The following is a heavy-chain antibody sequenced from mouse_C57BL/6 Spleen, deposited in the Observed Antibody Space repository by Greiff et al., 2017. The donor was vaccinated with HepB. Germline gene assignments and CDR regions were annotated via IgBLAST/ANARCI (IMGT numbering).Heavy chain of an antibody. Sequence: EVQLVESGGGLVKPGGSLKLSCAASGFTFSSYAMTWVRQTPEKRLEWVATISDGGSYTYYPYNVKGRFTISRDNAKNNLYLEMSQLKSEGTEVYYCERGGPYYYGSSHRYFDVWGTGTTVTVSS. CDR2: ISDGGSYT. J-gene: IGHJ1*03. V-gene: IGHV5-4*01. CDR3: ERGGPYYYGSSHRYFDV. CDR1: GFTFSSYA. D-gene: IGHD1-1*01.